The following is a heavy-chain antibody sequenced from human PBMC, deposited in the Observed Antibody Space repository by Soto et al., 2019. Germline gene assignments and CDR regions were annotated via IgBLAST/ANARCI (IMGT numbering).Heavy chain of an antibody. CDR3: AREVEGSYSPADF. V-gene: IGHV1-18*01. D-gene: IGHD3-10*01. Sequence: QVQLVQSGPEVKKPGASVTVSCKTSGYTFTDHGIDWVRQAPGQGLEWVGWVSSYNGNTNYAYNLKDRVIMTTDASTSTAYMELRGLISYDTAVYYCAREVEGSYSPADFWGQGPPVTVSS. CDR1: GYTFTDHG. CDR2: VSSYNGNT. J-gene: IGHJ4*02.